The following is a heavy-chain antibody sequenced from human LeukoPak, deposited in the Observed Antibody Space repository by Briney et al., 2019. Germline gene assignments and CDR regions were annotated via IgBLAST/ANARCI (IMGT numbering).Heavy chain of an antibody. D-gene: IGHD1-26*01. V-gene: IGHV3-74*01. CDR1: GFTISNYW. Sequence: GGSLRLSCVASGFTISNYWMHWVRQAPGKGLVWVSRINSDGSITTYADSVNGRFTISRDNAKNTMYLQMNSLRDEDTAVYYCATLLPGVWGQGTLVTVSS. CDR2: INSDGSIT. CDR3: ATLLPGV. J-gene: IGHJ4*02.